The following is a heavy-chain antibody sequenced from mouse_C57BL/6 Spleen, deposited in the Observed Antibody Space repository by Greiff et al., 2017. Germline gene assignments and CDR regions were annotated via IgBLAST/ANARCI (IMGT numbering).Heavy chain of an antibody. J-gene: IGHJ2*01. D-gene: IGHD1-1*01. CDR2: ISYSGST. V-gene: IGHV3-8*01. CDR1: GYSITSDY. CDR3: ARSPSSTVVATRYYFDY. Sequence: VQLQQSGPGLAKPSQTLSLTCSVTGYSITSDYWNWIRKFPGNKLEYMGYISYSGSTYYNQALKSRISITRDTSKNQYYLQLNSVTTEDTATYYCARSPSSTVVATRYYFDYWGQGTTLTVSS.